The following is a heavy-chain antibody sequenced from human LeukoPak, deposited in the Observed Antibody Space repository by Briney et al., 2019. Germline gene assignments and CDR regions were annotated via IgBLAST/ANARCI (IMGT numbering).Heavy chain of an antibody. V-gene: IGHV1-18*01. Sequence: ASVKASCRPSGYTFTNYNIAWVRRAPGQGLEWVGWISPYSGNTKYAQKFQGRVSMTTDTSTSTAYMELRSLTLDDTAIYYCARDGYFDYWGQGTLVTISS. D-gene: IGHD3-22*01. CDR2: ISPYSGNT. CDR3: ARDGYFDY. CDR1: GYTFTNYN. J-gene: IGHJ4*02.